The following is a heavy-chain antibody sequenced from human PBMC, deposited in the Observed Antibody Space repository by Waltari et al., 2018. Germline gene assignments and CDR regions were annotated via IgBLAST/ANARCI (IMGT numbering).Heavy chain of an antibody. D-gene: IGHD6-13*01. J-gene: IGHJ4*02. CDR1: GGSFSGYY. CDR2: INHSGST. V-gene: IGHV4-34*01. CDR3: ARDTAAGTDY. Sequence: QVQLQQWGAGLLKPSETLSLTCAVYGGSFSGYYWSWIRQPPGKGLEWIGEINHSGSTNYNPSLKSRVTISVDTSKNQFSLKLSSVTAADTAVYYCARDTAAGTDYWGQGTLVTVSS.